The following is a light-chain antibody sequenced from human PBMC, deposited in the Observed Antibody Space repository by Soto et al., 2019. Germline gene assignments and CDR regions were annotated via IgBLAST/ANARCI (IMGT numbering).Light chain of an antibody. CDR3: QYLNSFPLT. J-gene: IGKJ4*01. CDR1: QTVDSTY. V-gene: IGKV3-20*01. Sequence: EVVLTQSPGTLSLSPGERATLSCRASQTVDSTYLAWYQQKPGQAPRLLIYRASSRAAGVPDRFSGSGSGTDFTLTIIELEPEAFAVYYCQYLNSFPLTFGEGTKVEIK. CDR2: RAS.